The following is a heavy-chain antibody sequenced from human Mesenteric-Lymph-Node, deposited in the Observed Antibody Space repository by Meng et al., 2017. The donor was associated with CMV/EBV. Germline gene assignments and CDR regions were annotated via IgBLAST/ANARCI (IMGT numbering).Heavy chain of an antibody. D-gene: IGHD6-6*01. CDR3: ASASSIRGAPPAY. CDR1: GYTFTNYD. J-gene: IGHJ4*02. Sequence: ASAKVSCKASGYTFTNYDINWVRQATGQGLEWMGWMNPNSGNTGYAQKFQGRVTMTRSTSITTAYMELSSLRSEDTAVYYCASASSIRGAPPAYWGQGTLVTVSS. V-gene: IGHV1-8*01. CDR2: MNPNSGNT.